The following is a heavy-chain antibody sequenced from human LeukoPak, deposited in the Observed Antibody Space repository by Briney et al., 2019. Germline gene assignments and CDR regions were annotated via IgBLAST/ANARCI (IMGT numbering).Heavy chain of an antibody. Sequence: GGSLRLSCAASGFTFSSYTMNWVRRAPRRGLEWVAYIRSSGSAMNYADAVKGRFIISRDNAQNSLFLQMNSLRAEDTGVYYCARGDPGSTWSCFDNWGLGTLVTVSP. J-gene: IGHJ4*02. D-gene: IGHD6-13*01. CDR3: ARGDPGSTWSCFDN. CDR1: GFTFSSYT. V-gene: IGHV3-48*04. CDR2: IRSSGSAM.